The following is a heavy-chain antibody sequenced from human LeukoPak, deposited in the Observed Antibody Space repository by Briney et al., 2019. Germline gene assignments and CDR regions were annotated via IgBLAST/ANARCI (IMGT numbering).Heavy chain of an antibody. Sequence: GGSLRLSCAASGFTFDDYGMSWVRQAPGKGLEWVSGINWNGGSTGYADSAKGRFTISRDNAKNSLYLQMNSLRAEDTALYYCARVKVGRGYYYYMDVWGKGTTVTVSS. CDR3: ARVKVGRGYYYYMDV. J-gene: IGHJ6*03. CDR1: GFTFDDYG. CDR2: INWNGGST. D-gene: IGHD3-10*01. V-gene: IGHV3-20*04.